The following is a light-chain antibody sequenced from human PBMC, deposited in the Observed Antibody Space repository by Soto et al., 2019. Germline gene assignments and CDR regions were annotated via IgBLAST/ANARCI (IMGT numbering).Light chain of an antibody. CDR1: QSVRSNY. CDR2: GAS. V-gene: IGKV3-20*01. CDR3: QQYGSSPPIT. Sequence: EIVLTQSPGTLSLSPGERATLPCRASQSVRSNYLAWYQKKPGQAPRLLIYGASSRATGIPDRFSGSGSGTDFTLTISRLEPEDFAVYYCQQYGSSPPITFGQGTRLEL. J-gene: IGKJ5*01.